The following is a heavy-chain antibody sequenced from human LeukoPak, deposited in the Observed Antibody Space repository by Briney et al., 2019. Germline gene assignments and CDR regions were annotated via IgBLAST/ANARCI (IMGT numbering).Heavy chain of an antibody. CDR2: INHSGST. Sequence: SETLSLTCAVYGGSFSGYYWSWIRQPPGKGLEWIGEINHSGSTNYNPSLKSRVTISVDTSKNQFSLKVTSVTAADTAVYYCARLRGDQGWFDPWGQGTLVTVSS. V-gene: IGHV4-34*01. D-gene: IGHD2-21*02. CDR1: GGSFSGYY. CDR3: ARLRGDQGWFDP. J-gene: IGHJ5*02.